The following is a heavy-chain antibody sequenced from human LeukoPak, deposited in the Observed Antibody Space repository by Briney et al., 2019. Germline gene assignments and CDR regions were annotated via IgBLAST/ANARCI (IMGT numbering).Heavy chain of an antibody. J-gene: IGHJ2*01. CDR3: ARDYFSRAAVLGYFDL. D-gene: IGHD2-15*01. Sequence: GGSLRLSCAASGFTFSSYAMHWVRQAPGKGLEWVAVISYDGSNKYYADSVKGRFTISRDNANNSLYLQMNSLTAEDTAVYYCARDYFSRAAVLGYFDLWGRGTLVTVSS. CDR1: GFTFSSYA. V-gene: IGHV3-30-3*01. CDR2: ISYDGSNK.